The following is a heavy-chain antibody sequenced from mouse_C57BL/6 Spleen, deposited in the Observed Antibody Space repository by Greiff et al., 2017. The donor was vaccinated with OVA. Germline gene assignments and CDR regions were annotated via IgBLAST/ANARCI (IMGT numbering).Heavy chain of an antibody. V-gene: IGHV1-55*01. J-gene: IGHJ2*01. CDR1: GYTFTSYW. CDR3: ARERDY. Sequence: QVQLKQPGAELVKPGASVKMSCKASGYTFTSYWITWVKQRPGQGLEWIGDIYPGSGSTNYNEKFTSKATLTVDTSSSTAYMQLSNLTSEDSAVYYCARERDYWGQGTTLTVSS. CDR2: IYPGSGST.